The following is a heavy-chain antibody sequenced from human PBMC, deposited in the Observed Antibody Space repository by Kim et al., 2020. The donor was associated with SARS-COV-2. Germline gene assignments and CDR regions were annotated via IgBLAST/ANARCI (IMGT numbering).Heavy chain of an antibody. Sequence: GRSLRLSCAASGFTFSNYAMHWVRQAPGKGLEWVTFISFDGSNKDYADSVKGRFTISRDNSKNTLYLQMNSLRAEDTAVYYCATQGSITGTTLDYWGQGT. CDR2: ISFDGSNK. D-gene: IGHD1-20*01. V-gene: IGHV3-30-3*01. CDR1: GFTFSNYA. J-gene: IGHJ4*02. CDR3: ATQGSITGTTLDY.